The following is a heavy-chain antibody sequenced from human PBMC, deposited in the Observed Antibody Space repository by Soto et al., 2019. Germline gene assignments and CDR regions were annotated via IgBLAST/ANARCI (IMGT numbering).Heavy chain of an antibody. D-gene: IGHD7-27*01. Sequence: SVKVSCKASGGTFRNYPINWVRQAPGQGLEWMGSIFPLTDIPDYAQNFQARLTISADKSTSTAYMELSSLTSDDTAMYFCARGPNPGSAAPSYYGMGVWGLGTTVTVSS. J-gene: IGHJ6*02. V-gene: IGHV1-69*04. CDR1: GGTFRNYP. CDR3: ARGPNPGSAAPSYYGMGV. CDR2: IFPLTDIP.